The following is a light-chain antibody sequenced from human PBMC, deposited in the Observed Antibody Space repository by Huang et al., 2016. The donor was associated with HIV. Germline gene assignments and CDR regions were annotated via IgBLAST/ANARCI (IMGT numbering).Light chain of an antibody. V-gene: IGKV3-15*01. J-gene: IGKJ2*01. CDR1: QYVSSN. CDR2: DAS. Sequence: ERVMTQSPATLSVSLGERATLSCRASQYVSSNLAWYQQKPGQAPRLLIYDASTRLTDIPARCSGSGSGIEFTLTISSLQSEDFAVYYCQQYNNWPRTFGQGTKLEIK. CDR3: QQYNNWPRT.